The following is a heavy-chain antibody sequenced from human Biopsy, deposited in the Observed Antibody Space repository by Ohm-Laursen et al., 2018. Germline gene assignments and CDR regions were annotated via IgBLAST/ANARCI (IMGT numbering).Heavy chain of an antibody. Sequence: SVKVSCKASGYSFSTYDVNWVRQARGQGLEWTGWMIPSSGKTGYAQRFQGRVTLTMSTSISTAYMELSGLRSEDTAVYFCARGYSRRVSIFEASIYWFDTWGQGTLVTVSS. CDR3: ARGYSRRVSIFEASIYWFDT. D-gene: IGHD6-6*01. J-gene: IGHJ5*02. V-gene: IGHV1-8*01. CDR1: GYSFSTYD. CDR2: MIPSSGKT.